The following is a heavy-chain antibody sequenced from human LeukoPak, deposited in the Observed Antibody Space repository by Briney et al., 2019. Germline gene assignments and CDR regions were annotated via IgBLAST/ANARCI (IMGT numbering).Heavy chain of an antibody. CDR3: AKERDYDSSGYLLTD. CDR2: ISGSGGRT. Sequence: GGSLRLSCAASGFTFSTYRMSWVRQAPGKGLEWVSAISGSGGRTYYADSVKGRFTISRDNSKNTLYLQMNSLRAEDTAVYYCAKERDYDSSGYLLTDWGQGTLVTVSS. J-gene: IGHJ4*02. CDR1: GFTFSTYR. V-gene: IGHV3-23*01. D-gene: IGHD3-22*01.